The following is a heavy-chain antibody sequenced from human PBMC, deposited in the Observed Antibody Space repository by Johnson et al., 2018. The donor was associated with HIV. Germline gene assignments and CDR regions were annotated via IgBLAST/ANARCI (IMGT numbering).Heavy chain of an antibody. CDR2: IRYDGSDK. CDR1: GFTFSSYG. V-gene: IGHV3-33*06. Sequence: QVQLVESGGGVVQPGRSLRLSCAASGFTFSSYGMHWVRQGSGKGLEWVAVIRYDGSDKYYADSVKGRFTISRDNSKNTLYLQMNSLRAEDTAMYYCAKVKSQNTIGDAFDMWGQGKMVTVSS. CDR3: AKVKSQNTIGDAFDM. D-gene: IGHD3-16*01. J-gene: IGHJ3*02.